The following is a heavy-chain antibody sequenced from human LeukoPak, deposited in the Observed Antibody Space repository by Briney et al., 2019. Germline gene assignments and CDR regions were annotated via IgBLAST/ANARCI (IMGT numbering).Heavy chain of an antibody. Sequence: GGSLRLSCAASGFTFSSYGMHWVRQPPGKGLEWVAAIWYDGSDKYYADSVKGRFTISRDNSKNTLYLQLNSLRAEDTAVYYCAKDREGVPADYWGQGTLVTVSS. CDR1: GFTFSSYG. CDR2: IWYDGSDK. D-gene: IGHD2-2*01. J-gene: IGHJ4*02. V-gene: IGHV3-33*06. CDR3: AKDREGVPADY.